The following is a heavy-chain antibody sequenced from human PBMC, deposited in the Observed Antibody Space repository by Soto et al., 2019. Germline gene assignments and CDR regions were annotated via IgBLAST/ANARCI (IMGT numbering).Heavy chain of an antibody. Sequence: GGSLRLSCAASGFTFSSYGMHWVRQAPGKGLEWVAVISYDGSNKYYADSVKGRFTISRDNSKNTLYLQMNSLRAEDTAVYYCARGESSRWYYYYGMDVWGQGTTVTVSS. CDR2: ISYDGSNK. D-gene: IGHD2-15*01. J-gene: IGHJ6*02. CDR1: GFTFSSYG. CDR3: ARGESSRWYYYYGMDV. V-gene: IGHV3-30*03.